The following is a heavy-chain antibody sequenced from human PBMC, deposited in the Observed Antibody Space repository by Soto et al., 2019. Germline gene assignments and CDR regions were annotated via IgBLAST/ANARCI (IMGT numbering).Heavy chain of an antibody. CDR2: ISAYNGNT. Sequence: QVQLVQSGAEVKKPGASVKVSCKASGYTFTSYGISWVRQAPGQGLEWMGWISAYNGNTNYAQKLQGRVTMTTDTSTSTAYMERSRDRSDDTEVCYCARDLYDILPGDYTSGGYCGMDVRSLGSTVTV. D-gene: IGHD3-9*01. V-gene: IGHV1-18*01. CDR3: ARDLYDILPGDYTSGGYCGMDV. J-gene: IGHJ6*02. CDR1: GYTFTSYG.